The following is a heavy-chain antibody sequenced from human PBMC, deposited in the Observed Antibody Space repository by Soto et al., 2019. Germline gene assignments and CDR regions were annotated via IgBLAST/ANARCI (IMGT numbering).Heavy chain of an antibody. CDR3: ARDRXXDFWXXYYTSWFAP. V-gene: IGHV1-46*01. D-gene: IGHD3-3*01. CDR1: GYTFTSYY. Sequence: SVKVSCKASGYTFTSYYMHWVRQAPGQGLEWMGIISPSGGSTSYAQKFQGRVTMTRDTSTSTVYMELSSLRSEDTAVYYCARDRXXDFWXXYYTSWFAPWGQGTLVTVSS. CDR2: ISPSGGST. J-gene: IGHJ5*02.